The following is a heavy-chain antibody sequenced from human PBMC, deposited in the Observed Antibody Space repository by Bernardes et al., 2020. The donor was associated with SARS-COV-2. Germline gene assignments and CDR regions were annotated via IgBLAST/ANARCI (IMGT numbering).Heavy chain of an antibody. CDR1: GFTFSSYW. Sequence: ETLSLTCTVSGFTFSSYWIHWVRQAPGKGLVWVSRINPDGSTTNYADSVKGRFTISRDNARNTVYLQMNSLRAEDTAVYYCGRGYCSGGTCYGFWFDPWGQGTLVTVSS. CDR2: INPDGSTT. J-gene: IGHJ5*02. D-gene: IGHD2-15*01. CDR3: GRGYCSGGTCYGFWFDP. V-gene: IGHV3-74*01.